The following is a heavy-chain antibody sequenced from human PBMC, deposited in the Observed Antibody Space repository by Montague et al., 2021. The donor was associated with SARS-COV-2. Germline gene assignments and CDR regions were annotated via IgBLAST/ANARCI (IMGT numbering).Heavy chain of an antibody. D-gene: IGHD3-10*01. CDR3: ARPLWFGDSDYYFES. CDR1: GFTVRSYW. J-gene: IGHJ4*02. Sequence: SLRLSCAASGFTVRSYWLHWARQVPGRGLVWVSRIRPDGTSTHYAASXXGRFIISRDNAKNTLSLEMTNLRVDDTAIYYCARPLWFGDSDYYFESWGQGTLVSVSS. V-gene: IGHV3-74*01. CDR2: IRPDGTST.